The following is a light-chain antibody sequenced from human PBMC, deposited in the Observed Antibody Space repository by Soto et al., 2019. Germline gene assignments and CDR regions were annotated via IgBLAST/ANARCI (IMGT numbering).Light chain of an antibody. CDR2: AAS. V-gene: IGKV1-12*01. CDR1: QSISSW. J-gene: IGKJ5*01. CDR3: QQANSFPIT. Sequence: DIQITQSPSRFSASLWDRVTMTCRASQSISSWLAWYQQKPGKAPKLLIYAASSLQSGVPSRFSGSGSGTDFTLTISSLQPEDFATYYCQQANSFPITFGQGTRLEI.